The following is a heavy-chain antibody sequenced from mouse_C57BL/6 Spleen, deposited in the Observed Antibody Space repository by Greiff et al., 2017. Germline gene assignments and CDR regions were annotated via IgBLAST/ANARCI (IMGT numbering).Heavy chain of an antibody. CDR2: IYPGDGDT. CDR1: GYAFSSSW. Sequence: QVQLQQSGPELVKPGASVKISCKASGYAFSSSWMNWVKQRPGKGLEWIGRIYPGDGDTNYNGKFKGKATLTADKSSSTAYMQLSSLTSEDSAVYFYEHVDYYAMDYWGQGTSVTVSS. CDR3: EHVDYYAMDY. J-gene: IGHJ4*01. V-gene: IGHV1-82*01.